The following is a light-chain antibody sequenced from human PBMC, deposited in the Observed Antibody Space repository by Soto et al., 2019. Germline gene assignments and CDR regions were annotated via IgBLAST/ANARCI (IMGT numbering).Light chain of an antibody. CDR2: ATS. V-gene: IGKV1-27*01. Sequence: IHMTHSPSSLSASVLYRVSITCRASQGINHYLAWFQQKPGKVPKLLIYATSTLQSGVPSRFSGSGFGTDFTLTISSLQPDDFATYYCQQYNTYSTFGQGTRLEIK. CDR3: QQYNTYST. J-gene: IGKJ5*01. CDR1: QGINHY.